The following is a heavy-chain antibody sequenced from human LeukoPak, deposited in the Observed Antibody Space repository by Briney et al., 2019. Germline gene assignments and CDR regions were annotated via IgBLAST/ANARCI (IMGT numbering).Heavy chain of an antibody. V-gene: IGHV1-46*01. J-gene: IGHJ5*02. Sequence: ASVKVSCKASGYTFTSYYMHWVRQAPGQGLEWMGIINPSSGSTNYAQKFQGRVTITADESTSTAYMELSSLRSGDTAVYYCARLVGGSSLPPRRFDPWGQGTLVTVSS. CDR1: GYTFTSYY. CDR2: INPSSGST. CDR3: ARLVGGSSLPPRRFDP. D-gene: IGHD6-13*01.